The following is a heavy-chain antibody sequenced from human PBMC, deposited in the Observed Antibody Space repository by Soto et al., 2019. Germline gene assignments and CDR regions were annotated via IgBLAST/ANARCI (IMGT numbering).Heavy chain of an antibody. D-gene: IGHD2-21*02. V-gene: IGHV4-31*03. Sequence: SETLSLTCTVSGGSISSGGYYCSLIRQHPGKGLEWIGYIYCSGSTYYNPSLKSRVNISVDTSKNQFSLKLSSVTAADKAVYYCARESCGGDCYSGDAFDIWGQGTMVTVSS. J-gene: IGHJ3*02. CDR2: IYCSGST. CDR1: GGSISSGGYY. CDR3: ARESCGGDCYSGDAFDI.